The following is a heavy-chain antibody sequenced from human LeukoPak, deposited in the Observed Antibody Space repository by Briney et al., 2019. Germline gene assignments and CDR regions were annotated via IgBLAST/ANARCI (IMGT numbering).Heavy chain of an antibody. D-gene: IGHD2-15*01. Sequence: PGVSLRLSCAASGFTFSSYCMHWVRQPPGKGLEWVAVILYYGSNKYYADSGKGCLTPSRDNPKNTLYPPMTSLRAEDTAVYSCAKEGRYCSGGSCYSSWGPGTLVTVSS. CDR2: ILYYGSNK. J-gene: IGHJ4*02. V-gene: IGHV3-30*18. CDR1: GFTFSSYC. CDR3: AKEGRYCSGGSCYSS.